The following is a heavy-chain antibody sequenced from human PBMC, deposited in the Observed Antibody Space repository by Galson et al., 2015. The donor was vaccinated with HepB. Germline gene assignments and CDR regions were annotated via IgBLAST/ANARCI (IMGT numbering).Heavy chain of an antibody. J-gene: IGHJ4*02. V-gene: IGHV1-24*01. CDR3: ATYPNYYDSSGYYY. D-gene: IGHD3-22*01. CDR2: FDPEDGET. Sequence: SVKVSCKVSGYTLTELSMHWVRQAPGKGLEWMGGFDPEDGETIYAQKFQGRVTMTEDTSTDTAYMELSSLRSEDTAVYYCATYPNYYDSSGYYYWGQGTLVTVSS. CDR1: GYTLTELS.